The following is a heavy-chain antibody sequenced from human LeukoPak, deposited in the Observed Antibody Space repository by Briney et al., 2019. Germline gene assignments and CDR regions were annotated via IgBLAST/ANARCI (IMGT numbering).Heavy chain of an antibody. Sequence: GGSLRLSCAASGFTFSNAWMSWVRQAPGKGLEWVGHIRSKTDGGTTDYAAPVKGRFTISRDDSKNTLYLQMNSLKTEDTAVYYCTTELAAAGRFGYWGHRIPVTVSS. CDR2: IRSKTDGGTT. D-gene: IGHD6-13*01. V-gene: IGHV3-15*01. CDR1: GFTFSNAW. J-gene: IGHJ4*01. CDR3: TTELAAAGRFGY.